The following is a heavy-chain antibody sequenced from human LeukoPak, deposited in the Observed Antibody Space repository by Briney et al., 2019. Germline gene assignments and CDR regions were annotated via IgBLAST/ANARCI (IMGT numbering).Heavy chain of an antibody. CDR2: IYPGDSDT. Sequence: GESLKISCKGSGYSFTSYWIGWVRQMPGKGLGWMGIIYPGDSDTRYSPSFQGQVTISADKSISTAYLQWSSLKASDTAMYYCARHARYCSSTSCYPNWFDPWGPGTLVTVSS. J-gene: IGHJ5*02. CDR3: ARHARYCSSTSCYPNWFDP. V-gene: IGHV5-51*01. D-gene: IGHD2-2*01. CDR1: GYSFTSYW.